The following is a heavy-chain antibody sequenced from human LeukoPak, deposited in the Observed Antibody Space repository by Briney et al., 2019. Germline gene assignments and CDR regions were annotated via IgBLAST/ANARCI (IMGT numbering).Heavy chain of an antibody. V-gene: IGHV3-64*01. CDR3: ARAGNGYDFWSGPYDY. J-gene: IGHJ4*02. Sequence: GGSLRLSCAACGFTFSTYAMHWVRQAPGKGLEYVSAISSNGGSTYYANSVKGRFTISRDNSKNTLYLQMGSLRAEDMAVYYCARAGNGYDFWSGPYDYWGQGTLVTVSS. CDR2: ISSNGGST. D-gene: IGHD3/OR15-3a*01. CDR1: GFTFSTYA.